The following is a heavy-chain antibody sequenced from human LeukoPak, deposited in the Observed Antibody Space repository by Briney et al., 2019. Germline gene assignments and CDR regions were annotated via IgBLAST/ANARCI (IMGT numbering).Heavy chain of an antibody. Sequence: GGSLTLSCAASGFTFSGSAMHWVRQASGKGLEWVGRIRSKANSYATAYAASVKGRFTISRDDSKNTAYLQMNSLRAEDTAVYYCASRPREELDYWGQGTLVTVSS. CDR3: ASRPREELDY. CDR1: GFTFSGSA. CDR2: IRSKANSYAT. J-gene: IGHJ4*02. V-gene: IGHV3-73*01. D-gene: IGHD5-24*01.